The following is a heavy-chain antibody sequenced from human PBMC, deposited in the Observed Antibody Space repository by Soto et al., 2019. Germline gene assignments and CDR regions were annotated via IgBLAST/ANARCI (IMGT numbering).Heavy chain of an antibody. D-gene: IGHD4-17*01. CDR1: GGSISSYY. Sequence: PSETLSLTCTVSGGSISSYYWSWIRQPPGKGLEWIGYIYYSGSTNYNPSLKSRVTISVDTSKNQFSLKLSSVTAADTAVYYCARDRGYGDYFHYFDYWGQGTLVTVSS. CDR3: ARDRGYGDYFHYFDY. CDR2: IYYSGST. J-gene: IGHJ4*02. V-gene: IGHV4-59*01.